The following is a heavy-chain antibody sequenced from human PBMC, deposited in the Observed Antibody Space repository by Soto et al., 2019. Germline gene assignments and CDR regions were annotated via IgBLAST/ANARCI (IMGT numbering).Heavy chain of an antibody. CDR1: GFTFSSYS. V-gene: IGHV3-30*18. CDR3: AKYNRGAIDY. Sequence: QVQLVESGGGVVQPGRSLRLSCAASGFTFSSYSMHWVRQAPGKGLEWVALISYDGSNKYYADSVKGRFTISRDNSKNRLDLQMNSLRAEDTAVYYCAKYNRGAIDYWGEGTLVTVSS. CDR2: ISYDGSNK. D-gene: IGHD1-20*01. J-gene: IGHJ4*02.